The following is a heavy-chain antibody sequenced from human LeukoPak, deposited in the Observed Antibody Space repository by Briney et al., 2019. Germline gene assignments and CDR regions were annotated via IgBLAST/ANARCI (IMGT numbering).Heavy chain of an antibody. CDR3: ATHDYGDYEKVYFQH. Sequence: PGGSLRLSCAASGFTSSSYAMSSVRQAPGKGLEWVSAISGSGGSTYYADSVKGRFTISRDNSKNTLYLQMNSLRAEDTAVYYCATHDYGDYEKVYFQHWGQGTLVTVSS. CDR2: ISGSGGST. V-gene: IGHV3-23*01. J-gene: IGHJ1*01. D-gene: IGHD4-17*01. CDR1: GFTSSSYA.